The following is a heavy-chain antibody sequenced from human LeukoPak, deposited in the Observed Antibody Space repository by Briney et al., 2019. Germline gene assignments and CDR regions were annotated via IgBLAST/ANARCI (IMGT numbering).Heavy chain of an antibody. Sequence: SVKVSCKASGGTFSSYAISWVRQAPGQGLEWMGGIIPIFGTANYAQKFQGRVTIATDESTSTAYMELSSLRSEDTAVYYCARSLVSYSSSSGVYYMDVWGKGTTVTVSS. D-gene: IGHD6-6*01. V-gene: IGHV1-69*05. CDR3: ARSLVSYSSSSGVYYMDV. CDR2: IIPIFGTA. J-gene: IGHJ6*03. CDR1: GGTFSSYA.